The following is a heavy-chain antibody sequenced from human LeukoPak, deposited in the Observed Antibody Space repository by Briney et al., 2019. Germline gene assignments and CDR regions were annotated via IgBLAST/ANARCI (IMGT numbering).Heavy chain of an antibody. CDR3: ARVMAALDY. CDR2: INHSGST. CDR1: GGSISSSSFY. J-gene: IGHJ4*02. Sequence: PSETLSLTCTVSGGSISSSSFYWGWIRQSRGKGLEWIGEINHSGSTNYNPSLKSRVTISVDTSKNQFSLKLSSVTAADTAVYYCARVMAALDYWGQGTLVTVSS. V-gene: IGHV4-39*07. D-gene: IGHD6-6*01.